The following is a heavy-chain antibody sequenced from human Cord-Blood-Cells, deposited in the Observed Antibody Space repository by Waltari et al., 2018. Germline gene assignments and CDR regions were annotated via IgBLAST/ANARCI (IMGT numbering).Heavy chain of an antibody. CDR3: ALTGYYWYFDL. V-gene: IGHV4-39*07. CDR1: GGSISSSSYY. Sequence: QLQLQESGPGLVKPSETLSLTCTVSGGSISSSSYYWGWIRQPPGKGLEWIGSIYYSGSTYYNQSLKSRVTISVDTSKNQFSLKLSSVTAADTAVYYCALTGYYWYFDLWGRGTLVTVSS. CDR2: IYYSGST. J-gene: IGHJ2*01. D-gene: IGHD3-9*01.